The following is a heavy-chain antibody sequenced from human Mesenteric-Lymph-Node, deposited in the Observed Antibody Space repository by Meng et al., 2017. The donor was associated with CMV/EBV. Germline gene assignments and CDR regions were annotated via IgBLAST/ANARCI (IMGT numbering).Heavy chain of an antibody. CDR2: ISSSGSTI. J-gene: IGHJ3*02. CDR1: GFTFSSYE. V-gene: IGHV3-48*03. CDR3: AKGGYCSSTSCYPSLAAFDI. D-gene: IGHD2-2*01. Sequence: GGSLRLSCAASGFTFSSYEMNWVRQAPGKGLEWVSYISSSGSTIYYADSVKGRFTISRDNAKNSLYLQMNSLRAEDTAVYYCAKGGYCSSTSCYPSLAAFDIWGQGTMVTVSS.